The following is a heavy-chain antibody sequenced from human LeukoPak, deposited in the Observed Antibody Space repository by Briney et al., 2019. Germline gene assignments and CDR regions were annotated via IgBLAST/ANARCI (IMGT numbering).Heavy chain of an antibody. J-gene: IGHJ6*02. CDR3: AKDSGYGDYDYYGMDV. D-gene: IGHD4-17*01. CDR2: ISGSGGST. Sequence: GGSLRLSCAASGFTFSSYAMSWVRQAPGKGLEWVSAISGSGGSTYYADSVKGRFTISRDNSKNTLYLQMNSLRAEDTAVYYCAKDSGYGDYDYYGMDVWGQGTTATVSS. CDR1: GFTFSSYA. V-gene: IGHV3-23*01.